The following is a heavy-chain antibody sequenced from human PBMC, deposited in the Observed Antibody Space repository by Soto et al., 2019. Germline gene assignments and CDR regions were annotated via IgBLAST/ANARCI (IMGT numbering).Heavy chain of an antibody. V-gene: IGHV4-59*01. J-gene: IGHJ6*02. CDR3: AREQGTRDYDSWSGNHGMDV. CDR1: VGSISSYY. Sequence: SETLSLTCTVTVGSISSYYLSCGRERPLNGLSWIGYIYYRGQTNYTRSLESRVTISVDTSKNQLSLKLSSATAADTAVYYCAREQGTRDYDSWSGNHGMDVHGQGTTVSVYS. D-gene: IGHD3-3*01. CDR2: IYYRGQT.